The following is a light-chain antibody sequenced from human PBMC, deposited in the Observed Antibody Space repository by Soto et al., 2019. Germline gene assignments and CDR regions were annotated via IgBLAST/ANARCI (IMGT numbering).Light chain of an antibody. CDR2: AAY. J-gene: IGKJ1*01. Sequence: DIQMNKAPSSVSEPVGDRVTITCRASQSIRSWLAWYQIKADKADKSLSYAAYILQVGVPSRFSGSGFGADFTLTIRSLQPEEFATYYCQQYNYFPATFGQGPKVDIK. CDR1: QSIRSW. V-gene: IGKV1D-16*01. CDR3: QQYNYFPAT.